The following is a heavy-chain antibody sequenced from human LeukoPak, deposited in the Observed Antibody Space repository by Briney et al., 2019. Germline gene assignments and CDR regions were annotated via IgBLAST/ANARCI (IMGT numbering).Heavy chain of an antibody. V-gene: IGHV4-59*01. CDR1: GGSLSSGY. CDR2: IYYSGST. D-gene: IGHD3-10*01. J-gene: IGHJ4*02. Sequence: PSETLSLTCAVSGGSLSSGYWSWIRQPPGKGLEWIGYIYYSGSTNYNPSLKSRVTISVDTSKNQFSLKLSSVTAADTAVYYCARGEGSGYPRIFDYWGQGTLVTVSS. CDR3: ARGEGSGYPRIFDY.